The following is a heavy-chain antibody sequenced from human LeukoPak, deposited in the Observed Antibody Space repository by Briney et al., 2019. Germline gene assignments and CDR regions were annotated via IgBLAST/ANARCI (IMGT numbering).Heavy chain of an antibody. V-gene: IGHV3-53*01. CDR3: AKYRRYDFVWGTYRLFDP. CDR1: GFTVSRNY. CDR2: IYSGGRT. D-gene: IGHD3-16*02. J-gene: IGHJ5*02. Sequence: GGSLRLSCVASGFTVSRNYMNWVRQAPGKGLEWVSIIYSGGRTYYADSVKGRFTISRDNSKNTLYLQMNSLRAEDTAVYYCAKYRRYDFVWGTYRLFDPWGQGTLVTVSS.